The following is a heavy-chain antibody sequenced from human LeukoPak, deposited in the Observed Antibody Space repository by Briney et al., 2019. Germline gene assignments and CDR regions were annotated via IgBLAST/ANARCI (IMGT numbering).Heavy chain of an antibody. CDR1: GFALKSYS. Sequence: PGGSLRLSCAGSGFALKSYSLSWVRQAPGKGLEWVSSISSTSAYIYYADSVKGRFTISRDNSKNTLYLQMGSLRAEDMAVYYCARAGYSSSSPSGYWGQGTLVTVSS. CDR3: ARAGYSSSSPSGY. J-gene: IGHJ4*02. D-gene: IGHD6-6*01. V-gene: IGHV3-21*01. CDR2: ISSTSAYI.